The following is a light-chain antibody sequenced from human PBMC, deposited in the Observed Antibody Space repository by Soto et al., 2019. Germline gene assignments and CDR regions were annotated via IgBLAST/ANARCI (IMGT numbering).Light chain of an antibody. Sequence: AIRMTQSPSSFSASTGDRVTITCRASQGISSYLTWYQQKPGKAPKLLIYAASTLQSGVPSRFSGSGSGTDYTLTISSLQPEDFGTYYCQQLYNYPRTFGQGTKVDIK. V-gene: IGKV1-8*01. CDR2: AAS. CDR1: QGISSY. J-gene: IGKJ1*01. CDR3: QQLYNYPRT.